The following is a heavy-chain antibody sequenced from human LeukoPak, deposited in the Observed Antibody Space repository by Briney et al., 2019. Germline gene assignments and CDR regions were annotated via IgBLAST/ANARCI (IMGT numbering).Heavy chain of an antibody. CDR3: ARAGPYGNYYYYYMDV. CDR1: GYTFTSYY. V-gene: IGHV1-46*01. CDR2: INPSGGST. J-gene: IGHJ6*03. Sequence: ASVKVSCKASGYTFTSYYMHWVRQAPGQGLEWMGIINPSGGSTSYAQKFQGGVTMTRDMSTSTVYMELSSLRSEDTAVYYCARAGPYGNYYYYYMDVWGKGTTVTVSS. D-gene: IGHD4-17*01.